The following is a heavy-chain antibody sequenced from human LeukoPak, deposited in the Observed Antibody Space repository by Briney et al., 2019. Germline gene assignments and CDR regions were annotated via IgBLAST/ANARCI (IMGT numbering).Heavy chain of an antibody. J-gene: IGHJ4*02. V-gene: IGHV3-30*18. CDR1: GCTFSSCA. Sequence: GGSLRLSCAAPGCTFSSCAMDWVRQAPGKGLEWVAFISYDGSDKYYADSVKGRFTISRDNSKNTLYLQMNSLRAEDTAVYYCAKDLSYHYSFERWGQGTLVTVSS. CDR2: ISYDGSDK. D-gene: IGHD3-16*01. CDR3: AKDLSYHYSFER.